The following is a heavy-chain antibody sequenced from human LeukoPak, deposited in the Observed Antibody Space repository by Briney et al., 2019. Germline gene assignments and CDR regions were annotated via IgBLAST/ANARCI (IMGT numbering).Heavy chain of an antibody. Sequence: NPSETLSLTCTVSGGSISSGDYYWSWIRQHPGKGLEWIGYIYYSGSTYYNPSLKSRVTISVDTSKNQFSLKLSSVTAADTAVYYCARGETTLRTFDYWGQGTLVTVSS. J-gene: IGHJ4*02. CDR2: IYYSGST. CDR1: GGSISSGDYY. CDR3: ARGETTLRTFDY. V-gene: IGHV4-31*03. D-gene: IGHD2/OR15-2a*01.